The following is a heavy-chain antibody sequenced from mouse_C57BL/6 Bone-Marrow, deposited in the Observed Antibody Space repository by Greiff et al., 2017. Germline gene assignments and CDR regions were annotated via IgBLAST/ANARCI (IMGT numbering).Heavy chain of an antibody. CDR3: ARLMYY. CDR2: IYPGSGST. J-gene: IGHJ2*01. CDR1: GYTFTSYW. Sequence: VQLQQPGAELVKPGASVKMSCKASGYTFTSYWITWVKPRPGQGLEWIGDIYPGSGSTNYNEKFKSKATLTVDASASTAYMQLSSLTTEDSAVYYCARLMYYWGQGTTLTVSS. V-gene: IGHV1-55*01.